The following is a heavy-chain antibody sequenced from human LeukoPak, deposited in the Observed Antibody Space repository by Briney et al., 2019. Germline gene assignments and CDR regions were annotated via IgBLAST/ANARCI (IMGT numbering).Heavy chain of an antibody. Sequence: SQTLSLTCAISGDSVSSNSAAWNWIRQSPSRGLEWLGRTYYRSKWYNDYAISVKSRITINPDTSKNQFSLHLNSVTPEDTALYYCARVRDSTCWFDYWGQGTLVTVSS. CDR2: TYYRSKWYN. D-gene: IGHD6-13*01. V-gene: IGHV6-1*01. J-gene: IGHJ4*02. CDR1: GDSVSSNSAA. CDR3: ARVRDSTCWFDY.